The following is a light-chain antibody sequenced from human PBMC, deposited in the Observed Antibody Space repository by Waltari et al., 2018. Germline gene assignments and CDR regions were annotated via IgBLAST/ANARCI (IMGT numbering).Light chain of an antibody. V-gene: IGLV2-23*02. Sequence: QSALTQPASVSGSPGQSLTISCTGTSSAVGKYTLVSWYQQHPGEVPKLMIYEVTKRPSGVSDRFSGSKSGNTASLTISGLQAEDEADYFCCSFAGRGFSVIFGGGTKLTVL. CDR3: CSFAGRGFSVI. J-gene: IGLJ2*01. CDR1: SSAVGKYTL. CDR2: EVT.